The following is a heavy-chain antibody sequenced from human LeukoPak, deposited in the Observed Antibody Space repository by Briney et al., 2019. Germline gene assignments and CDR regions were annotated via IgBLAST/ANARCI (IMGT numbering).Heavy chain of an antibody. CDR3: ATADWESFYFDS. CDR1: GGSVSRGGYY. Sequence: SETLSLTCTVSGGSVSRGGYYWNWIRQHPGKGLEWIGFTSYSEGTYYNPSLMSRITISVDRPQNQFSLKMRDVTAADTAVYFCATADWESFYFDSWGQGALVAVSS. J-gene: IGHJ4*02. V-gene: IGHV4-31*03. CDR2: TSYSEGT. D-gene: IGHD1-26*01.